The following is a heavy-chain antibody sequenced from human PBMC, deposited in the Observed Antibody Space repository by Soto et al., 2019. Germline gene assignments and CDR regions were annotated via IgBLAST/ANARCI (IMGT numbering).Heavy chain of an antibody. J-gene: IGHJ4*02. Sequence: EVQLVQSGAEVKKPGESLRISCKGSGYDFTSYWINWVRQMPGKGLEWMGRIDPSDSYTTYSPSFQGHVTVSADKSISTAYLQWSSLRASDTAMYYCARHYNYGGSGNYHFHYWGQGTLVTVSS. CDR3: ARHYNYGGSGNYHFHY. CDR1: GYDFTSYW. V-gene: IGHV5-10-1*03. CDR2: IDPSDSYT. D-gene: IGHD3-22*01.